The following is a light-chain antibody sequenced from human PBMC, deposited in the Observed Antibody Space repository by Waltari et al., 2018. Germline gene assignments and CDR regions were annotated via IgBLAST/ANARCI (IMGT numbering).Light chain of an antibody. CDR2: SAS. Sequence: DIQMTQSPSSLSASVGDRVTLTCRASQSISNYLNWYQQNPGKAPKLLIHSASTLHSGVPSRFSGSGSGTDFTLPISSLQTEDFATYYCQQSDFIPYTFGQGTKLEIK. CDR1: QSISNY. CDR3: QQSDFIPYT. V-gene: IGKV1-39*01. J-gene: IGKJ2*01.